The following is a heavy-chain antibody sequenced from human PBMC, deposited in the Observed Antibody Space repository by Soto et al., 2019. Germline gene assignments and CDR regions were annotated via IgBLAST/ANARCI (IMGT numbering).Heavy chain of an antibody. J-gene: IGHJ3*01. D-gene: IGHD6-13*01. V-gene: IGHV4-31*03. CDR3: ARLYAGTDAFEA. Sequence: QVQLQESGPGLVKPLETLSLTCSVSGGSITNDGSYWSWVRQHPGKGLEWIGYIYDAGTTYRNPSLKSRLSMSVDTSRKRFSLEMTSVTAADTAVYYCARLYAGTDAFEAWVQGTMVTVSS. CDR1: GGSITNDGSY. CDR2: IYDAGTT.